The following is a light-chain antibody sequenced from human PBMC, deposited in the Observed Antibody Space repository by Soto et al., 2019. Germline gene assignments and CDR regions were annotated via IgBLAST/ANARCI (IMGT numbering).Light chain of an antibody. J-gene: IGKJ5*01. V-gene: IGKV3-20*01. CDR3: QQYDTSPIT. Sequence: EIVLTQSPGTLSLSPGESATLVCRASHSLNSRSLAWYQQKPVQAPSLLIYGASTRATGIPERFSGAGSGTDFTLTIAPLKPEDFAVYFCQQYDTSPITFGQGTRLDSK. CDR1: HSLNSRS. CDR2: GAS.